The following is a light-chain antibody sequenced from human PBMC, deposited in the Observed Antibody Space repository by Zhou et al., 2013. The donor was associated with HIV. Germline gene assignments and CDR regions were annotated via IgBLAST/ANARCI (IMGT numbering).Light chain of an antibody. J-gene: IGKJ1*01. CDR1: LSVSSSY. V-gene: IGKV3-20*01. CDR3: QQYGSSPRT. CDR2: GAS. Sequence: EIVLTQSPGTLSLSPGERATLSCRASLSVSSSYLAWYQQKPGQAPRLLIHGASNRASGIPDRFSGSGSGADFTLTISRLEPEDFAVYYCQQYGSSPRTFGQGTKVEIK.